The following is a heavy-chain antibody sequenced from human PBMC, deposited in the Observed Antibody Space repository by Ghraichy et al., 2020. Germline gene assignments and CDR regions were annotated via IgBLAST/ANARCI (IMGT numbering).Heavy chain of an antibody. D-gene: IGHD5-18*01. J-gene: IGHJ4*02. CDR3: ARGPVDTATHFDY. CDR2: IYSGGST. Sequence: GGSLRLSCAASGFTVSSNYMSWVRQAPGKGLEWVSVIYSGGSTYYADSVKGRFTISRDNSKNTLYLQMNSLRAEDTAVYYCARGPVDTATHFDYWGQGTLVTVSS. CDR1: GFTVSSNY. V-gene: IGHV3-66*01.